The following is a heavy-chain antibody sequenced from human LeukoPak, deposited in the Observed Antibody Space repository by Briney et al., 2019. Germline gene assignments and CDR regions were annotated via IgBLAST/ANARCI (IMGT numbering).Heavy chain of an antibody. CDR1: GGSISSSSYY. V-gene: IGHV4-39*01. CDR2: IYYSGST. Sequence: PSETLSLTCTVSGGSISSSSYYWGWIRQPPGKGLEWIGSIYYSGSTYYNPSLKSRVTISVDTSKNQFPLRLSSVTAADTAIYYCARQRAFDIWGQGTMVTVSS. J-gene: IGHJ3*02. CDR3: ARQRAFDI.